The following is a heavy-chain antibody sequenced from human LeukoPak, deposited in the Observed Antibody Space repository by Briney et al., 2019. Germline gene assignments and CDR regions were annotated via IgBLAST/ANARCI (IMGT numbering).Heavy chain of an antibody. V-gene: IGHV1-69*04. CDR1: GGTFSSYA. J-gene: IGHJ6*02. CDR2: IIAILGIA. D-gene: IGHD3-22*01. CDR3: ARGQAETIVVHRCDGMDV. Sequence: SVKVSCKASGGTFSSYAISWVRQAPGQGLEWMGRIIAILGIANYAQKFQGRVTITADKSTSTAYMELSSLRSEDTAVYYCARGQAETIVVHRCDGMDVWGQGTTVTVSS.